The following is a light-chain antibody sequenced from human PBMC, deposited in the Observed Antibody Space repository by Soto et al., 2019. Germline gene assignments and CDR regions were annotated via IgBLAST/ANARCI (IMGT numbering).Light chain of an antibody. CDR2: DAS. V-gene: IGKV1-5*01. J-gene: IGKJ1*01. Sequence: IQMTQSPSTLSASVGDGVTIACRASQSISSWLAWYQQKPGKAPQLLIYDASSLQSGVPSRFSGSGSGTEFTLTISSLQPDDFATYYCQQYNSYPWTFGQGTKVDIK. CDR3: QQYNSYPWT. CDR1: QSISSW.